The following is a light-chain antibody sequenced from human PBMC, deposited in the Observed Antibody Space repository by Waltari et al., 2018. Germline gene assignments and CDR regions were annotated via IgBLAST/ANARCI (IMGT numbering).Light chain of an antibody. J-gene: IGLJ3*02. CDR1: SSDVGGYNY. CDR3: SSYTSSNTWV. Sequence: QSALTQPASVSGSPGQSITISCTGTSSDVGGYNYVSWYQQHPGKAPKLMIYDVSERPSGVSNHFSGSKSGNTASLTISGLQAEDEADYYCSSYTSSNTWVFGGRTKLTVL. V-gene: IGLV2-14*01. CDR2: DVS.